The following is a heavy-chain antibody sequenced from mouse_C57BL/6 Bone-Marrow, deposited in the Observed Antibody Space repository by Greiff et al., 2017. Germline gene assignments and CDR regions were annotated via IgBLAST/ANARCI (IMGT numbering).Heavy chain of an antibody. J-gene: IGHJ2*01. CDR2: IYPRSGNT. Sequence: QVLLQQSGAELARPGASVKLSCKASGYTFTSYGISWVKQRTGQGLEWIGEIYPRSGNTYYNEKFKGKATLTADKSSSTAYMELRSLTSEDSAVYFCARFPYWGQGTTLTVSS. V-gene: IGHV1-81*01. CDR3: ARFPY. CDR1: GYTFTSYG.